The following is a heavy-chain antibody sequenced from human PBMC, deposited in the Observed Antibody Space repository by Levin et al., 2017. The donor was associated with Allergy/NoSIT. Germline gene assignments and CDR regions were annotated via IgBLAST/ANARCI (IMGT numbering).Heavy chain of an antibody. CDR2: IYYSGST. V-gene: IGHV4-39*07. D-gene: IGHD3-3*01. J-gene: IGHJ3*02. Sequence: SQTLSLPCTVSGGSIRSSSYYWGWIRQPPGKGLEWIGSIYYSGSTYYNPSLKSRVTISVDTSKNQFSLKLSSVTAADTAVYYCARDSQFTIFGVVMATHAFDIWGQGTMVTVSS. CDR3: ARDSQFTIFGVVMATHAFDI. CDR1: GGSIRSSSYY.